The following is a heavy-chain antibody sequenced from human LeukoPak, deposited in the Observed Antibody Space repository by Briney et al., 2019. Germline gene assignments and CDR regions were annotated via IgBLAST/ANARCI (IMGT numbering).Heavy chain of an antibody. CDR2: INPSGGST. CDR1: GYTFTSYY. J-gene: IGHJ4*02. D-gene: IGHD3-3*01. CDR3: ARVRHYDFWSGYFPPDY. Sequence: ASVKVSCKASGYTFTSYYMHWVRQAPGQGLEWMEIINPSGGSTSYAQKFQGRVTMTRDTSTSTVYMELSSLRPEDTAVYYCARVRHYDFWSGYFPPDYWGQGTLVTVSS. V-gene: IGHV1-46*01.